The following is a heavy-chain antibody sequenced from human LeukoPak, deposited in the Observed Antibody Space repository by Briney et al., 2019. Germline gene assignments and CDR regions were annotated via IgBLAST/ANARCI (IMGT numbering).Heavy chain of an antibody. CDR3: ARQGPTYYDILTGSKS. Sequence: GESLWISCKGSGYSFTSYWISWVRQMPGKGLEWMGRIDPSDSYTNYSPSFQGHVTISADKSISTAYLQWSSLKASDTAMYYCARQGPTYYDILTGSKSWGQGTLVTVSS. CDR2: IDPSDSYT. D-gene: IGHD3-9*01. J-gene: IGHJ4*02. CDR1: GYSFTSYW. V-gene: IGHV5-10-1*01.